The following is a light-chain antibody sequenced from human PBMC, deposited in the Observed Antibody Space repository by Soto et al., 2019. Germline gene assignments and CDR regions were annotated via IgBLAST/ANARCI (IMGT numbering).Light chain of an antibody. CDR2: AAS. Sequence: EIVLTQSPGTLSLSPGERATLSCRASQSVRSSYLAWYQQKPGQAPRLLMFAASSRATGIPDRFGGSGSGTDFTLTISRLEPEDFAVYFCHQYGTSPWTFGQGTKVEIK. J-gene: IGKJ1*01. CDR1: QSVRSSY. CDR3: HQYGTSPWT. V-gene: IGKV3-20*01.